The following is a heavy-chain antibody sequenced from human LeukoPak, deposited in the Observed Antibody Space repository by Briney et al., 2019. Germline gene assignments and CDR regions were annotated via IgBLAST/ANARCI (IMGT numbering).Heavy chain of an antibody. CDR3: ARDIYGGNSDAFDI. Sequence: SETLSLTCSVSGGSMSGYYWSWIRQSPGKGLEWIGYIYHSGSTDYNSSLKSRVTISEDTSKKQFSLKVSSVTAADTAVYYCARDIYGGNSDAFDIWGQGTMVTVSS. CDR1: GGSMSGYY. J-gene: IGHJ3*02. V-gene: IGHV4-59*01. CDR2: IYHSGST. D-gene: IGHD4-23*01.